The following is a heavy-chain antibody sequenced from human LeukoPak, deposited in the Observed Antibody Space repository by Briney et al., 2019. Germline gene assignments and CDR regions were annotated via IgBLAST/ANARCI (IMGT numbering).Heavy chain of an antibody. Sequence: SETLSLTCTVSGGSISSSSYYWGWIRQPPGKGLEWIGSIYYSGSTYYNPSLKSRVSTSVDTSKNQFSLKLNSVTAADTAVYYCARSITIFGLVNFADYWGQGTLVTVSS. CDR1: GGSISSSSYY. D-gene: IGHD3-3*01. CDR3: ARSITIFGLVNFADY. CDR2: IYYSGST. J-gene: IGHJ4*02. V-gene: IGHV4-39*01.